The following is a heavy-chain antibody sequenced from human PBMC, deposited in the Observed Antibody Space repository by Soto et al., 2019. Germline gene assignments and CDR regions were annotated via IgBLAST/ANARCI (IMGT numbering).Heavy chain of an antibody. Sequence: SEPLSLTCAVSGVFFSAYYWTWIRQPPGKGLEGIGEINHSGSTNYYPSLKRRVAISVDTSKNQFSLKLSSVTAADTAVYYCARGQVRVYYYYGMDVWGQGTTVTVSS. CDR3: ARGQVRVYYYYGMDV. CDR1: GVFFSAYY. V-gene: IGHV4-34*01. CDR2: INHSGST. J-gene: IGHJ6*02.